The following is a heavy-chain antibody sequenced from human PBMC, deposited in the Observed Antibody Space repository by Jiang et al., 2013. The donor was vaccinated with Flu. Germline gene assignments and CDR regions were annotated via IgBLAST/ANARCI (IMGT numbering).Heavy chain of an antibody. CDR3: ARAGAAREHDAFDI. Sequence: GSGLVKPSQTLSLTCTVSGGSISSGDYYWSWIRQPPGKGLEWIGYIYYSGSTYYNPSLKSRVTISVDTSKNQFSLKLSSVTAADTAVYYCARAGAAREHDAFDIWGQGTMVTVSS. J-gene: IGHJ3*02. CDR1: GGSISSGDYY. V-gene: IGHV4-30-4*08. CDR2: IYYSGST. D-gene: IGHD6-19*01.